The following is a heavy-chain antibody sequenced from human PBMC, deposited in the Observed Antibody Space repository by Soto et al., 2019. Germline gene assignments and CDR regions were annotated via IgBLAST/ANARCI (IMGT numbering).Heavy chain of an antibody. CDR1: GDSISGGASF. Sequence: SLTCTVSGDSISGGASFWSWIRQPPGKGLEWIANVYYSGSSYYSPSLKSRLTISVDTTKNQFSLQLKSMTAADTAVYYCAKLSCTSSTCYFPGWFDPWGQGTLVTVSS. J-gene: IGHJ5*02. V-gene: IGHV4-31*03. D-gene: IGHD2-2*01. CDR3: AKLSCTSSTCYFPGWFDP. CDR2: VYYSGSS.